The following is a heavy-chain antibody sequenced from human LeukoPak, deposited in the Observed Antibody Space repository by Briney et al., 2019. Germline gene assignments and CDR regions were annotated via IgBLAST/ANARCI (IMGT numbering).Heavy chain of an antibody. CDR1: GCTISSYY. Sequence: SESLTLTCTVSGCTISSYYWSWIRQPPGKGLDWIGYIYYSGSTNYNPSLKSRVTISVDTSKNQFSLKRSSVTAADTAVYYCARAGGGADYYYYMDVWGKGTTVTVSS. V-gene: IGHV4-59*01. CDR3: ARAGGGADYYYYMDV. D-gene: IGHD2-15*01. CDR2: IYYSGST. J-gene: IGHJ6*03.